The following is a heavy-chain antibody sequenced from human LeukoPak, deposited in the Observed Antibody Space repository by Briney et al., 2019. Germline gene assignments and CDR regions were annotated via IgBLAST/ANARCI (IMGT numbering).Heavy chain of an antibody. CDR2: ISSSSSTI. J-gene: IGHJ5*02. CDR3: ARDAPDYSDWDMGGS. CDR1: GFIFRSYS. D-gene: IGHD3-22*01. Sequence: GGSLRLSCAASGFIFRSYSMNWVRQAPGKGLEWISYISSSSSTIYYADSVKGRFTSSRDNAKNSLYLQMNGLRAEDTAVYYCARDAPDYSDWDMGGSWGQGTLVTVSS. V-gene: IGHV3-48*04.